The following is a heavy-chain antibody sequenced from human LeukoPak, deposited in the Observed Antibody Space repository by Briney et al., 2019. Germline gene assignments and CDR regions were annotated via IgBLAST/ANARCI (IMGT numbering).Heavy chain of an antibody. CDR1: GFTFSTYS. J-gene: IGHJ4*02. CDR3: ASHYYGSGKLEN. Sequence: GRSLRLPCAASGFTFSTYSMNWVRQAPGKGLEWVSSISSSSSHIYYADSVGGRFTISRDNAKNSLYLQMNSLRDEDTAVYYCASHYYGSGKLENWGQGTLVTVSS. D-gene: IGHD3-10*01. V-gene: IGHV3-21*01. CDR2: ISSSSSHI.